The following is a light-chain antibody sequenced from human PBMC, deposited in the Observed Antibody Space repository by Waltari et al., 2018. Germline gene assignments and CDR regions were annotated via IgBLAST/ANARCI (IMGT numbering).Light chain of an antibody. CDR1: SGHSSNV. V-gene: IGLV4-69*01. CDR2: VNSDGSH. Sequence: QLVLTQSPSASASLGASVKLTCTLSSGHSSNVIAWHTQQPEKGPRYLMKVNSDGSHSKGDEIPDRFSGSSSGAERHLTISSLQSEDEADYYCQTGGHGTWVFGGGTKLTVL. CDR3: QTGGHGTWV. J-gene: IGLJ3*02.